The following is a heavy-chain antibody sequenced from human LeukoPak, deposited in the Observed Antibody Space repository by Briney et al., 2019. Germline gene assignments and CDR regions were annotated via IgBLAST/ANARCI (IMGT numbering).Heavy chain of an antibody. Sequence: GGSLRLSCAASGFTFSSYGMHWVRQAPGKGLEWVAVTWYDGRNNYYAASVKGRFTISRDDSKTTVYLLMNSLRAEDTAVYYCAREVAPLYFHYGMDVWGEGTTVTVFS. D-gene: IGHD2-21*01. CDR3: AREVAPLYFHYGMDV. CDR1: GFTFSSYG. V-gene: IGHV3-33*01. J-gene: IGHJ6*01. CDR2: TWYDGRNN.